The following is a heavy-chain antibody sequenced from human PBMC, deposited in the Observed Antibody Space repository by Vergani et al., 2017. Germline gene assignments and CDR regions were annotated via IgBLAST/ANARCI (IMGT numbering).Heavy chain of an antibody. CDR1: GFSVSSNY. CDR2: IYSGGST. Sequence: EVQLVESGGGLVQPGGSLRLSCAASGFSVSSNYMSWVRQAPGKGLEWVSVIYSGGSTYYADSVKGRFTISRDNSQNTLYLQMNSLRAEDTAVYYCAKDGSRTTVTTRWYYYYYMDVWGKGTTVTVSS. CDR3: AKDGSRTTVTTRWYYYYYMDV. D-gene: IGHD4-11*01. J-gene: IGHJ6*03. V-gene: IGHV3-53*01.